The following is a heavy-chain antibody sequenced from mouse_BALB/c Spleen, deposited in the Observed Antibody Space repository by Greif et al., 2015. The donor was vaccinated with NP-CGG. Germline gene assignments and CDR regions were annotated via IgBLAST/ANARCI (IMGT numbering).Heavy chain of an antibody. D-gene: IGHD4-1*01. CDR3: ARYWEGFAY. J-gene: IGHJ3*01. CDR2: IYPGGGYT. Sequence: VQLVESGAELVRPGTSVKISCKASGYTFTNYWLGWVKQRPGHGLEWIGDIYPGGGYTNYNEKFKGKATLTADTSSSTAYMQLSSLTSEDSAVYFCARYWEGFAYWGQGTLVTVSA. V-gene: IGHV1-63*02. CDR1: GYTFTNYW.